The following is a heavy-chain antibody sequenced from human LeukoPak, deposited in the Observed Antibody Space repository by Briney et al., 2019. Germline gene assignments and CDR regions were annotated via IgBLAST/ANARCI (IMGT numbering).Heavy chain of an antibody. CDR3: ARGYNNNWYLFDY. Sequence: SETLSLTCAVYGGSFSGYYWSWIRQPPGKGLEWIGEINHSGSTNYNPSLKSRVTISVDTSKNQFSLKLSSVTAADTAVYYCARGYNNNWYLFDYWGQGTLVTVSS. D-gene: IGHD6-13*01. J-gene: IGHJ4*02. CDR1: GGSFSGYY. V-gene: IGHV4-34*01. CDR2: INHSGST.